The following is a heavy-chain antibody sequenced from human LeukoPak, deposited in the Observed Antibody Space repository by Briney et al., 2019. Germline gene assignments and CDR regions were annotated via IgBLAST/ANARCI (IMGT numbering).Heavy chain of an antibody. D-gene: IGHD6-13*01. CDR2: IWYDGSNK. Sequence: GGSLRLSCAASGFTFSSYGMHWVRQAPGKGLEWVAVIWYDGSNKYYADSVKGRFTISRDNSKNTLYLQMNSLRAVDTAVYYCARDRLPGIAAARGWFDPWGQGTLVTVSS. CDR3: ARDRLPGIAAARGWFDP. CDR1: GFTFSSYG. J-gene: IGHJ5*02. V-gene: IGHV3-33*01.